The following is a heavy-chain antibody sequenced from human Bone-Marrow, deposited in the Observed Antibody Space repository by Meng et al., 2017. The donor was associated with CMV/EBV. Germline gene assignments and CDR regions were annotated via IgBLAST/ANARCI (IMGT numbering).Heavy chain of an antibody. CDR2: ISYDVINK. J-gene: IGHJ4*02. CDR3: ASLRYGSGSHSPYYFDY. CDR1: GFTFSSYA. Sequence: GESLKISCAASGFTFSSYAMHWVRQAPGKGLEWVAVISYDVINKYYADSVKGRFTISRDNSKNTLYLQMNSLRAEDTAVYYCASLRYGSGSHSPYYFDYWGQGTLVTVSS. V-gene: IGHV3-30-3*01. D-gene: IGHD3-10*01.